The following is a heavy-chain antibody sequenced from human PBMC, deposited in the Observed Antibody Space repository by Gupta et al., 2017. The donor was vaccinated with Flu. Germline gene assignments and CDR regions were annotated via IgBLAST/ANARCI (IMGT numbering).Heavy chain of an antibody. CDR1: GYTFTSYD. CDR2: MNPNSGNT. D-gene: IGHD5-12*01. CDR3: ARDLSIVATPNYYYYYGMDV. J-gene: IGHJ6*02. Sequence: QVQLVQSGAEVKKPGASVKVSCKASGYTFTSYDINWVRQATGQGLEWMGWMNPNSGNTGYAQKFQGRVTMTRNTSISTAYMELSSLRSEDTAVYYCARDLSIVATPNYYYYYGMDVWGQGTTVTVSS. V-gene: IGHV1-8*01.